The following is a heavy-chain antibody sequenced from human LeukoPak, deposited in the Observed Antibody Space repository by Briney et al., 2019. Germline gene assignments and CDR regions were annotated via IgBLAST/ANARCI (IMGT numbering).Heavy chain of an antibody. J-gene: IGHJ4*02. Sequence: PSETLSLTCTVSGGSIGSSSYYWGWIRQPPGKGLEWIGTVYNSGNTYYNPSLRSRVTISEDTSKNQFSLRLSSVTAADTAVYYCARHRRIVGANYYFDYWGQGTLVTVSS. CDR1: GGSIGSSSYY. D-gene: IGHD1-26*01. CDR3: ARHRRIVGANYYFDY. CDR2: VYNSGNT. V-gene: IGHV4-39*01.